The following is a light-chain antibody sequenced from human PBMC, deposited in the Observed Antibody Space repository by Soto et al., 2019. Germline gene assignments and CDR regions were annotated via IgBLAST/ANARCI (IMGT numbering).Light chain of an antibody. CDR2: KAS. Sequence: DIQMTQSPSTLSASVGDRVTITCRASQSISSWLAWYQQKPGKAPKLLIYKASSLESGVPSRFSGSGSGTEFTLTISSLQPDDFATYYCQQHAGTFGQGTKVEIK. CDR3: QQHAGT. CDR1: QSISSW. J-gene: IGKJ1*01. V-gene: IGKV1-5*03.